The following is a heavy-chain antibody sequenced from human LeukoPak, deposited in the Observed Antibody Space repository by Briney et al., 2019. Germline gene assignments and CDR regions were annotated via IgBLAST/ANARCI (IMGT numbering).Heavy chain of an antibody. J-gene: IGHJ4*02. CDR2: ISGSGGST. V-gene: IGHV3-23*01. CDR1: GFTFSSDA. Sequence: GGSLRLSCAVSGFTFSSDAMSWVRQAPGKGLEWVSAISGSGGSTYYADSVKGRFTISRDNSKNTLYLQMNSLRAEDTAVYYCAKGIVGATRKINFFDYWGQGTLVTVSS. D-gene: IGHD1-26*01. CDR3: AKGIVGATRKINFFDY.